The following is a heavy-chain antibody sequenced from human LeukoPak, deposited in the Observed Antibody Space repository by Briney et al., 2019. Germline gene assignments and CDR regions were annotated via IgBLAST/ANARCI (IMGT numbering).Heavy chain of an antibody. CDR1: GYSISSGYY. D-gene: IGHD2-21*01. CDR2: IYHSGST. CDR3: ARSTVVNNLDY. J-gene: IGHJ4*02. V-gene: IGHV4-38-2*02. Sequence: SETLSLTCTVSGYSISSGYYWGWIRQPPGKGLEWIGSIYHSGSTYYNPSLKSRVTISVDTSKNRSPLRLSSVTAADTAVYYCARSTVVNNLDYWGQGTLVTVSS.